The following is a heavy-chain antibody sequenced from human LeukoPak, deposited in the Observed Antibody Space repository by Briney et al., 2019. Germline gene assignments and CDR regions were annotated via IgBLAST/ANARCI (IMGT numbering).Heavy chain of an antibody. CDR2: INHSGST. J-gene: IGHJ5*02. V-gene: IGHV4-34*01. CDR1: GGSFSGYY. CDR3: TRDTGTTGEVKFDP. Sequence: SETLSLTCAVYGGSFSGYYWSWIRQPPGKGLGWIGEINHSGSTNYNPSLKSRVTISVDTSKNQFSLNLMSVTAADTAVYYCTRDTGTTGEVKFDPWGQGTLVTVSS. D-gene: IGHD4-17*01.